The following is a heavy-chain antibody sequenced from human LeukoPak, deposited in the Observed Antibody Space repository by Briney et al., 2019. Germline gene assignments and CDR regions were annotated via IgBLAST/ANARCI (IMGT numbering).Heavy chain of an antibody. CDR2: ISSSGSTI. CDR1: GFTFSSYE. J-gene: IGHJ4*02. D-gene: IGHD3-10*01. Sequence: GGSLRLSCAASGFTFSSYEMNWVRQAPGKGLEWVSYISSSGSTIYYADSVKGRFTISRDSSKNTLYLQMHSLRADDTAVYYCAMTLYGSGSYEDNWGQGTLVTVSS. V-gene: IGHV3-48*03. CDR3: AMTLYGSGSYEDN.